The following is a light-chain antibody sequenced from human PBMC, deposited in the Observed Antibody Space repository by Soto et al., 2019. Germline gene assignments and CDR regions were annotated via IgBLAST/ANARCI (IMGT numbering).Light chain of an antibody. CDR3: QQSNNWPYT. CDR1: QSVSTN. V-gene: IGKV3-15*01. J-gene: IGKJ2*01. Sequence: EIVLTQSPGTLSVSPGERANLSCRASQSVSTNLAWFQQKPGQAPMLLIYGASTRATGIPARFSGSGSGTEFTLTINSLQSEDLAVYYCQQSNNWPYTFGQGTKLEV. CDR2: GAS.